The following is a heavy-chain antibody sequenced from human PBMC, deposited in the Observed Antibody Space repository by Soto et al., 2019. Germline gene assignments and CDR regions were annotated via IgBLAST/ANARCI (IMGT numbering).Heavy chain of an antibody. CDR1: GYTFTNYF. CDR2: INPSADST. CDR3: AREYGGSRVFDY. J-gene: IGHJ4*02. V-gene: IGHV1-46*01. Sequence: ASVKVSCKTSGYTFTNYFIHWVRQAPGQGLEWMGIINPSADSTNYAQKFQGRVTVTRDTSTSTVYLELRSLRSEDTAVYFCAREYGGSRVFDYWGQGTVVTVSS. D-gene: IGHD1-26*01.